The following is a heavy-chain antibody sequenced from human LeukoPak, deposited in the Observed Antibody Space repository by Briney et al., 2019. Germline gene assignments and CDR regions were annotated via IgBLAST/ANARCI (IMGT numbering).Heavy chain of an antibody. CDR3: AKEGLSTTWYYFDN. CDR2: IFGGGSI. J-gene: IGHJ4*02. D-gene: IGHD2/OR15-2a*01. Sequence: GGSLRLSCAVSGFTVSRKYMTWVRQAPGKGLEWVSVIFGGGSIYYADSVKGRFTISRDTSENTLYLQMNSLRAEDTAVYYCAKEGLSTTWYYFDNWGQGTLVTLSS. V-gene: IGHV3-66*01. CDR1: GFTVSRKY.